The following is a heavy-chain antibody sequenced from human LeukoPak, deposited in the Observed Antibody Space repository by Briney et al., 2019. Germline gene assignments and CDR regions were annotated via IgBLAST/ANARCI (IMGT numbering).Heavy chain of an antibody. CDR3: ARRFCSGGTCYYFDF. Sequence: GESLKISCKGSGYSFTSHWIAWVRQMPGKGLEWMGIISPADSHTIYSPSFQGQVTISADKSISTAYLQWSSLKASDTALYYCARRFCSGGTCYYFDFWGQEPWSPSPQ. D-gene: IGHD2-15*01. V-gene: IGHV5-51*01. J-gene: IGHJ4*01. CDR1: GYSFTSHW. CDR2: ISPADSHT.